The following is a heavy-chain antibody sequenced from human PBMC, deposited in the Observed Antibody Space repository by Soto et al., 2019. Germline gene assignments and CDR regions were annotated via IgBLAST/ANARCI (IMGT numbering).Heavy chain of an antibody. V-gene: IGHV1-8*01. CDR2: MNPNSGNT. J-gene: IGHJ3*02. CDR3: ARGSRDASIWGSYRYRTGDAFDI. D-gene: IGHD3-16*02. CDR1: GYTFTSYD. Sequence: QVQLVQSGAEVKKPGASVKVSCKASGYTFTSYDITWVRQATGQGLEWMGWMNPNSGNTGYAQKFQGRVTMTRNTSISTAYMELSSLRSEDTAVYYCARGSRDASIWGSYRYRTGDAFDIWGQGTMVTVSA.